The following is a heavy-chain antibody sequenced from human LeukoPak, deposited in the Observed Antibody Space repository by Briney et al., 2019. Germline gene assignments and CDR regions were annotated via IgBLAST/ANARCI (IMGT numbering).Heavy chain of an antibody. J-gene: IGHJ4*02. CDR2: IKSKTDGGTT. D-gene: IGHD5-18*01. CDR3: TRRGYSPFDF. CDR1: GFSFGDYD. V-gene: IGHV3-15*01. Sequence: GGSLRLSCAASGFSFGDYDMSWVRQAPGKGLEWVGRIKSKTDGGTTDYATPVKGRFTISRDDSKNTLYLQINSLKTEDTAVYYCTRRGYSPFDFWGQGTLVTVSS.